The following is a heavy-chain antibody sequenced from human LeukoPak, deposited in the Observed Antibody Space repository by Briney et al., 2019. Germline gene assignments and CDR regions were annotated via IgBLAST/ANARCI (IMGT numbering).Heavy chain of an antibody. D-gene: IGHD6-19*01. J-gene: IGHJ1*01. V-gene: IGHV4-39*07. CDR1: GGSISSSSYY. CDR3: AREDTGIAVAGTTRDFQH. CDR2: IYYSGST. Sequence: PSETLSLTCTVSGGSISSSSYYWGWIRQPPGKGLEWIGSIYYSGSTYYNPSLKSRVTISVDTSKNQFSLKLSSVTAADTAVYYCAREDTGIAVAGTTRDFQHWGQGTLVTVSS.